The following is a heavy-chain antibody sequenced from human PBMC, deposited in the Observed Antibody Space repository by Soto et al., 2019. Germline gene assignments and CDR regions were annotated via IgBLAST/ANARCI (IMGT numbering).Heavy chain of an antibody. D-gene: IGHD3-10*01. CDR1: GGSISSYY. CDR3: ARRRAGSGSLSSYMDV. V-gene: IGHV4-59*08. Sequence: QVQLQESGPGLVKPSETLSLTCTVSGGSISSYYWSWIRQPPGKGLEWIGYIYYSGSTNYNPSLKSRVTMSVDTSKNQFPLKLSSVTAADTAVYYCARRRAGSGSLSSYMDVWGKGTTVTVSS. J-gene: IGHJ6*03. CDR2: IYYSGST.